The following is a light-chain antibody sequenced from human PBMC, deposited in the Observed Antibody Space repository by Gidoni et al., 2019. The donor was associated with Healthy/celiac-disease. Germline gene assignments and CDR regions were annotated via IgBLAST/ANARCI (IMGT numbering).Light chain of an antibody. Sequence: DIQMTQSPSSLSASVGDRVTITCRASQSISSYLNWYQQKPGKAPKLLIYDASSLQSGVPSRFSGSGSGTDFTITISSLQPEDFATYYCQQSYSTPPFTFGPGTKVDIK. CDR1: QSISSY. CDR2: DAS. V-gene: IGKV1-39*01. J-gene: IGKJ3*01. CDR3: QQSYSTPPFT.